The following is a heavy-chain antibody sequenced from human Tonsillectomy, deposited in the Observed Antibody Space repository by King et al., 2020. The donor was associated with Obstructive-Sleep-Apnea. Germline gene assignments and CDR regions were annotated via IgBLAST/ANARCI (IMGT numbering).Heavy chain of an antibody. D-gene: IGHD3-9*01. CDR1: GFTFSRYT. CDR3: ARVYYDILTGYGGYADY. V-gene: IGHV3-21*01. J-gene: IGHJ4*02. Sequence: VQLVESGGGLVKPGGSLRLSCAASGFTFSRYTMNWVRQAPGKGLEGVSSISSSGTYIHYADSVKGRFTISRDNAENSLYLQMKSLRAEDTAVYYCARVYYDILTGYGGYADYWGQGTLVTVSS. CDR2: ISSSGTYI.